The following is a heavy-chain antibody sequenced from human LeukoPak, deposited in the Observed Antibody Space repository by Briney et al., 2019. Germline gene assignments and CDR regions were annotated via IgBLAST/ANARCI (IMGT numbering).Heavy chain of an antibody. CDR3: AGTYYYDSSGYAPYNY. D-gene: IGHD3-22*01. CDR2: MYYSGST. J-gene: IGHJ4*02. V-gene: IGHV4-59*01. CDR1: VGSINTYY. Sequence: SETLSLTCTVSVGSINTYYWSWIRQPPGKGLEWIGYMYYSGSTNYNPSLKSRVNISVDTSKNQFSLRLSSVTAADTAVYYCAGTYYYDSSGYAPYNYWGQGTLVTVSS.